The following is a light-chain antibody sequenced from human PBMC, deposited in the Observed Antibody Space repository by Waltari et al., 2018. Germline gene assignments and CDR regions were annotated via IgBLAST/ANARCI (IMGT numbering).Light chain of an antibody. CDR1: SSDIGGHHY. J-gene: IGLJ2*01. Sequence: QSALTQPASVSGSPGKPITIPCTGTSSDIGGHHYVSLYQQHPGKAPKLMIYDVVKRPSGVSNRFSGSKSGNTASLTISGLQAEDDAIYYCSSYASSKFGGGTKLTVL. CDR2: DVV. CDR3: SSYASSK. V-gene: IGLV2-14*01.